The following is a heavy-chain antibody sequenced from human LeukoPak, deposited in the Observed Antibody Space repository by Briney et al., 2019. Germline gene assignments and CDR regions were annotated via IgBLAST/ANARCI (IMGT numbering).Heavy chain of an antibody. D-gene: IGHD7-27*01. CDR2: ISAYNGNT. V-gene: IGHV1-18*01. CDR1: GYTFTSYG. CDR3: ARGPGPFDY. Sequence: ASVKVSCKASGYTFTSYGISWVRQAPGQGLEWMGRISAYNGNTKYSQKFQGRVTITRGTSASTAYMELSSLRSEDTAVYYCARGPGPFDYWGHGTLITVSS. J-gene: IGHJ4*01.